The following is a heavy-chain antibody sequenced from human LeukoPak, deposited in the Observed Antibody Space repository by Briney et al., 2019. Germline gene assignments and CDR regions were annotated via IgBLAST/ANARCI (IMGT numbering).Heavy chain of an antibody. Sequence: GGSLRLSCAASGFTLSSYGMRWVRQAPGKGLEWVALTSYDGNNKYYADSVKGRFIISRDDSKNTLYLQMNSLRAEDTAVYYCAKGYGGSYAYFDDWGQGTLVAVSS. V-gene: IGHV3-30*18. CDR3: AKGYGGSYAYFDD. CDR2: TSYDGNNK. D-gene: IGHD4-23*01. CDR1: GFTLSSYG. J-gene: IGHJ4*02.